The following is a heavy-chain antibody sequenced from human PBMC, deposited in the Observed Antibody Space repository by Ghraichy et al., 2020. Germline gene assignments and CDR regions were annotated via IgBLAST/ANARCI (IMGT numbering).Heavy chain of an antibody. D-gene: IGHD4-17*01. CDR2: ISGSYGST. CDR3: AKVGDDYGDYGSFDS. Sequence: GGSLRLSCVASGFTFSTYAMNWVRQAPGKGLEWVSTISGSYGSTYYADSVKGRFTISRDDSKNMVYLQMNRLRAEDTALYYCAKVGDDYGDYGSFDSWGQGTLVTVSS. J-gene: IGHJ4*02. CDR1: GFTFSTYA. V-gene: IGHV3-23*01.